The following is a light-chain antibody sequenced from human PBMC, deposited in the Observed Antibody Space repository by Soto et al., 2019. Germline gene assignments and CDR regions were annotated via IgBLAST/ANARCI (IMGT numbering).Light chain of an antibody. CDR3: QQYNSFIT. CDR2: KAS. CDR1: QSISSW. J-gene: IGKJ1*01. Sequence: DIQMTHSPSSLSASVGDRVTITCRASQSISSWLAWYQQKPGKAPKLLIYKASSLESGVPSRFSGSGSGTEFTLTISSLQPDDFATYYCQQYNSFITFGQGTKVDNK. V-gene: IGKV1-5*03.